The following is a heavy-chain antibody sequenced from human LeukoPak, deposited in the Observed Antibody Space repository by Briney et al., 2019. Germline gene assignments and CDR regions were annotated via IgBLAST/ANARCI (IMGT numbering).Heavy chain of an antibody. V-gene: IGHV3-64*01. D-gene: IGHD3-10*01. J-gene: IGHJ4*02. CDR1: GFTFSSYA. CDR2: ISSNGGST. CDR3: ARGLSHGVRGPGESNYFDY. Sequence: GGSLRLSCAASGFTFSSYAMHWVRQAPGKGLEYVSAISSNGGSTYYANSVKGRFTISRDNSKNTLYLQMGSLRAEDMAVYYCARGLSHGVRGPGESNYFDYWGQGTLVTVSS.